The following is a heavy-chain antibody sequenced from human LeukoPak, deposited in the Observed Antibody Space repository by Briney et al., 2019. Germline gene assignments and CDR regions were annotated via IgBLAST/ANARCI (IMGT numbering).Heavy chain of an antibody. CDR2: IKQDGSEK. CDR1: GFTFSSYW. V-gene: IGHV3-7*01. J-gene: IGHJ4*02. Sequence: PGGSLRLSCAGSGFTFSSYWMSWVRQAPGKGLEWVANIKQDGSEKYYVDSVKGRFTISRDNAKNSLYLQMNSLRAEDTAVYYCARLVAATTYYFDYWGQGTLVTVSP. CDR3: ARLVAATTYYFDY. D-gene: IGHD2-15*01.